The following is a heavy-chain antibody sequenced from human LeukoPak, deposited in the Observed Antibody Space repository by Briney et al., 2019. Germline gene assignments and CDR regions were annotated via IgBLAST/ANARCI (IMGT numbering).Heavy chain of an antibody. CDR2: INPNSGGT. Sequence: ASVKVSCKTSGYSFTDYYMHWVRQAPGQGLEWMGWINPNSGGTNYAQKFQGRVTMTRDTSISTAYMELSRLRSDDTAVYYCARGDSSGYYLLDYWGQGTLVTVSS. V-gene: IGHV1-2*02. J-gene: IGHJ4*02. CDR1: GYSFTDYY. CDR3: ARGDSSGYYLLDY. D-gene: IGHD3-22*01.